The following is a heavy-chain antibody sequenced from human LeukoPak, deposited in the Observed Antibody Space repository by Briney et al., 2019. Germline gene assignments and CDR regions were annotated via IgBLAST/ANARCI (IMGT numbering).Heavy chain of an antibody. D-gene: IGHD6-19*01. V-gene: IGHV4-4*01. Sequence: PETLSLTCAVSGGSISTDNWWHWIRQSPGKGLEWIAEIYHNGDVHYNPSLKSRVTMSVDTSKNQFSLKVNSVTAADTATYFCAREVAAGSYRGFDYWGQGTLVTVSS. J-gene: IGHJ4*01. CDR1: GGSISTDNW. CDR3: AREVAAGSYRGFDY. CDR2: IYHNGDV.